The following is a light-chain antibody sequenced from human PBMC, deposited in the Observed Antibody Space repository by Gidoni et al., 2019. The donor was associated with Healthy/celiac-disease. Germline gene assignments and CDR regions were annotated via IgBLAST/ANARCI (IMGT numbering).Light chain of an antibody. CDR2: WAS. CDR3: QQYYSTPLT. V-gene: IGKV4-1*01. CDR1: QSVLYSPNNKNY. J-gene: IGKJ4*01. Sequence: DIVMTQPPDSLAGSLGERATINCKSSQSVLYSPNNKNYLAWYQQKPGQPPKLLIYWASTRESGVPDRFSGSGSGTDFTLTISSLQAEDVAVYYCQQYYSTPLTFGGGTKVEIK.